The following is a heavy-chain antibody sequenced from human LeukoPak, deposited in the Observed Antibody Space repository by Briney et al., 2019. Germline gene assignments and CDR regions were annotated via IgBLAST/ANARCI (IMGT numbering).Heavy chain of an antibody. Sequence: ASVKVSCSAAGYSFTNSGVSWGRQALGQGLEWMGWISTYNGNTNYAQKLQGRVTMTTDTYTSTAYMELRSLRSDDTAVYYCAREFYSLKQGQSAILLSWGQGTLVTVSS. J-gene: IGHJ5*02. CDR1: GYSFTNSG. D-gene: IGHD2/OR15-2a*01. CDR2: ISTYNGNT. CDR3: AREFYSLKQGQSAILLS. V-gene: IGHV1-18*01.